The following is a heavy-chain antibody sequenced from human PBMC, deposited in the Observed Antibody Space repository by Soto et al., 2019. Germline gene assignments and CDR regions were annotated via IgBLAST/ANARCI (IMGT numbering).Heavy chain of an antibody. CDR3: ARAIGYCSSTSCYPYYYGMDV. V-gene: IGHV4-59*01. CDR1: GGSISSYY. CDR2: IYYSGST. J-gene: IGHJ6*02. D-gene: IGHD2-2*01. Sequence: SETLSLTCTVSGGSISSYYWSWIRQPPGKGLEWVGYIYYSGSTNSNPSLKSRATISVDTSKNQFSLKLSSVTAADTAVYYCARAIGYCSSTSCYPYYYGMDVWGQGTTVTVSS.